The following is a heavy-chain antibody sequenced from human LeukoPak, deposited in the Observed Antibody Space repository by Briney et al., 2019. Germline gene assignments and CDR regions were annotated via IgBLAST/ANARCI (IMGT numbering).Heavy chain of an antibody. Sequence: PGGSLRLSCAASGSTFSNYTIHWVRQAPGKGLEWVAVISHDGSNKHYADSVKGRFTISRDNSKNTLYLQMNSLRAEDTAVYYCASKRRAKTTGGVSYYYYYMDVWGKGTTVTISS. J-gene: IGHJ6*03. V-gene: IGHV3-30*14. CDR3: ASKRRAKTTGGVSYYYYYMDV. D-gene: IGHD4-17*01. CDR1: GSTFSNYT. CDR2: ISHDGSNK.